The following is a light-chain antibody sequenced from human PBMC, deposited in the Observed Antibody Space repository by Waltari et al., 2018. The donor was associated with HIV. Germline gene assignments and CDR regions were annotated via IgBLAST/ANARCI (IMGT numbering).Light chain of an antibody. CDR1: RSVGSR. J-gene: IGKJ4*01. Sequence: EIVLTQSPATLSVSPGDRATISCRASRSVGSRLVWYQQKPGQAPRVLIYNSSPRATGFPARFTGSRSGTEFTLTISRLQSEDSAVYFCQQYNDWPHLTFGGGTKVEIK. V-gene: IGKV3-15*01. CDR2: NSS. CDR3: QQYNDWPHLT.